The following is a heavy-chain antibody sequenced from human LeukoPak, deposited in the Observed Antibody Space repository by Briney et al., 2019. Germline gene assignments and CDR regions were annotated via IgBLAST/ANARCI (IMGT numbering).Heavy chain of an antibody. CDR1: GFTFDDYG. D-gene: IGHD2-2*01. J-gene: IGHJ5*02. CDR2: IYSGGST. CDR3: ARGGGVVPAAIGFGFDP. V-gene: IGHV3-53*01. Sequence: PGGSLRLSCAASGFTFDDYGMSWVRQAPGKGLEWVSVIYSGGSTYYADSVKGRFTISRDNSKNTLYLQMNSLRAEDTAVYYCARGGGVVPAAIGFGFDPWGQGTLVTVSS.